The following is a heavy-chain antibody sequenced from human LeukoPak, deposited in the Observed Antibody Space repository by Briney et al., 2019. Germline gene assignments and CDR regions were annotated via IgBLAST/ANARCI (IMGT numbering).Heavy chain of an antibody. CDR3: ARVDGGNSEGYYFDY. CDR1: GFTFDDYA. V-gene: IGHV3-9*01. CDR2: ISWNSGSI. Sequence: PGGSLRLSCAASGFTFDDYAMHWVRQAPGKGLEWVSGISWNSGSIGYADSVKGRFTISRDNAKNSLYLQMNSLRAEDTAVYYCARVDGGNSEGYYFDYWGQGTLVTVSS. J-gene: IGHJ4*02. D-gene: IGHD4-23*01.